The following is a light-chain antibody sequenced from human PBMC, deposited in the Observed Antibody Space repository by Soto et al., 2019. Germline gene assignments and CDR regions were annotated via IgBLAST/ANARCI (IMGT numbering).Light chain of an antibody. J-gene: IGKJ1*01. CDR3: QQYNNWLPGE. CDR1: QAVNTR. CDR2: LTS. V-gene: IGKV3D-11*01. Sequence: EIVLTQSPATLSSFPCDRVTLSCRASQAVNTRLAWYQHKPGQAPRLLIYLTSNRAAGIPARFSGSGSETDFTLTISDVEPEDFAVYYCQQYNNWLPGEFGQGTKVDIK.